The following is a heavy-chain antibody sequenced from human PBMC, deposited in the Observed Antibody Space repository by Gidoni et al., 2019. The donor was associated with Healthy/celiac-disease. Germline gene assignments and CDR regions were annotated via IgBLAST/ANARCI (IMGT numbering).Heavy chain of an antibody. V-gene: IGHV4-34*01. D-gene: IGHD3-3*01. CDR3: ARGGGKKGFLEPCRWFDP. CDR2: INHSGST. Sequence: QVQLQQWGAGLLKPSETLSLTCAVYGGSFSGYYWSWIRQPPGKGLEWIGEINHSGSTNYNPSLKSRVTISVDTSKNQFSLKLSSVTAADTAVYYCARGGGKKGFLEPCRWFDPWGQGTLVTVSS. CDR1: GGSFSGYY. J-gene: IGHJ5*02.